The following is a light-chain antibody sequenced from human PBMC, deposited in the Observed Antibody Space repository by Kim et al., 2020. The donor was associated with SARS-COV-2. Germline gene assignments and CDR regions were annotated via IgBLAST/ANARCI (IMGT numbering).Light chain of an antibody. CDR3: LQDYNYPYT. CDR1: QDIRND. V-gene: IGKV1-6*01. J-gene: IGKJ2*01. Sequence: ASRGDRVTITCRASQDIRNDLGWYQQKPGKAPELLIYAASSLQSGVPSRFAGSGAGTDFTLTISSLQPEDFATYYCLQDYNYPYTFGQGTKLEI. CDR2: AAS.